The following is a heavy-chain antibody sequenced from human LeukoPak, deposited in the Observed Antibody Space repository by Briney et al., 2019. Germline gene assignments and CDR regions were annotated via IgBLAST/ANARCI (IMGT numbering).Heavy chain of an antibody. J-gene: IGHJ5*02. Sequence: SQTLSLTCAIYGDSFSSNSAAWNWIRQSPSRGLEWLGRTYYRSKWSNNYAISVKRRISINPDTSKNQFSLQLDSVTPEDTAVYYCAEGYSSGGKWFDPWGQGTLVTVSS. CDR2: TYYRSKWSN. D-gene: IGHD6-19*01. CDR1: GDSFSSNSAA. CDR3: AEGYSSGGKWFDP. V-gene: IGHV6-1*01.